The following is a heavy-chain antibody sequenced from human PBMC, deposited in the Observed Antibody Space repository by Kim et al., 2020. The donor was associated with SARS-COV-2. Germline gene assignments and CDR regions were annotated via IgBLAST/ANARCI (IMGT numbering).Heavy chain of an antibody. J-gene: IGHJ4*02. D-gene: IGHD2-21*01. V-gene: IGHV3-21*01. Sequence: YIQYADEVKGRFTISRDDAQNSLNLQMNSLRADDTAVYYCTRDGDGHFDYWGQGTLVTVSS. CDR3: TRDGDGHFDY. CDR2: YI.